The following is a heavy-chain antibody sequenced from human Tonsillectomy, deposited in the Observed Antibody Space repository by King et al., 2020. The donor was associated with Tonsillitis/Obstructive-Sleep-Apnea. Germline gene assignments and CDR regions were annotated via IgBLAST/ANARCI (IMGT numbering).Heavy chain of an antibody. CDR3: ARTEYSNNDWYFVL. CDR2: INSDGSST. CDR1: GFTFSSYW. Sequence: VQLVESGGGLVQPGGSLRLSCAASGFTFSSYWMHWVRQAPGKGLVWVSRINSDGSSTSYADSVKGRFTISRDNAKNTLYLQMNSLRDEDTAVYYCARTEYSNNDWYFVLWGRGTLVTVSS. D-gene: IGHD6-6*01. J-gene: IGHJ2*01. V-gene: IGHV3-74*01.